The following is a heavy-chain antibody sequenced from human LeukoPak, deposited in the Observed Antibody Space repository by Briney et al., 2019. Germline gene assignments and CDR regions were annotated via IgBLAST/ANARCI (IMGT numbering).Heavy chain of an antibody. CDR1: GGSISSGGYS. J-gene: IGHJ5*02. CDR3: ARERLKGNWFDP. V-gene: IGHV4-30-2*01. D-gene: IGHD5-12*01. Sequence: SETQSLTCAVSGGSISSGGYSWSWIRQPPGKGLEWIGYIYHSGSTYYNPSLKSRVTISVDRSKNQFSLKLSSVTAADTAVYYCARERLKGNWFDPWGQGTLVTVSS. CDR2: IYHSGST.